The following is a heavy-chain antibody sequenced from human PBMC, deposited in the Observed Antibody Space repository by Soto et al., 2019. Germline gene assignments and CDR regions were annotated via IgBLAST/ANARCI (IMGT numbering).Heavy chain of an antibody. CDR1: GCSISSSSYY. Sequence: SETLSLTCTVSGCSISSSSYYWGWIRQPPGKGLEWIGSIYYSGSTYYNPSLKSRVTISVDTSKNQFSLKLSSVTAADTAVYYCARHIQCSGGSCYGYYYYGMDVWGQGTTVT. D-gene: IGHD2-15*01. J-gene: IGHJ6*02. V-gene: IGHV4-39*01. CDR3: ARHIQCSGGSCYGYYYYGMDV. CDR2: IYYSGST.